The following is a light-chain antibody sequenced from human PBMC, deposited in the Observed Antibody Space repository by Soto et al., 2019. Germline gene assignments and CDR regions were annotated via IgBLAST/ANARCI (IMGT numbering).Light chain of an antibody. V-gene: IGKV3-20*01. CDR2: DAS. CDR1: LSVSNY. CDR3: QQYGSSRRT. Sequence: EVVLTQSPGTLSLSPGERATLSCRASLSVSNYLAWYQQKPGQAPRLLIYDASSRATGIPDRFSGSASGTDFTLAISRLEPEDCAVYYCQQYGSSRRTFGQGTKVEIK. J-gene: IGKJ1*01.